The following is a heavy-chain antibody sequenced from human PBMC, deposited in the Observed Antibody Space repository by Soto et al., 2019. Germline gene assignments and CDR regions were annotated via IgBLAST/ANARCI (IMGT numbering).Heavy chain of an antibody. CDR2: ISYDGSNK. D-gene: IGHD2-15*01. V-gene: IGHV3-30*18. J-gene: IGHJ6*02. CDR3: AKDQRGVVVVAARPGYYYYGMDV. Sequence: GGSLRLSCAASGFTFSSYGMHWVRQAPGKGLEWVAVISYDGSNKYYADSVKGRFTISRDNSKNTLYLQMNSLRAEDTAVYYCAKDQRGVVVVAARPGYYYYGMDVWGQGTTVTVSS. CDR1: GFTFSSYG.